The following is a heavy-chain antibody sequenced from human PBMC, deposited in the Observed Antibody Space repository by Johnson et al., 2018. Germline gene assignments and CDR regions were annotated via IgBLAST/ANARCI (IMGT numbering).Heavy chain of an antibody. CDR2: FSWNSGSI. J-gene: IGHJ6*03. CDR3: AKDKGTDYYFYDMDV. V-gene: IGHV3-9*01. Sequence: VQLVQSGGGLVQPGRSXRLSCAASGFTFEDYAMHWVRQAPGKGLELVPGFSWNSGSIGYEDSVKGRFTISRDNAKNALYLQMNSMRGEDTALYYCAKDKGTDYYFYDMDVWGKGTTFTVSS. CDR1: GFTFEDYA.